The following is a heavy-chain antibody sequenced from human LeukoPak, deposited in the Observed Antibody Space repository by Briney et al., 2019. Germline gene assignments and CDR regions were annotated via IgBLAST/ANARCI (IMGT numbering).Heavy chain of an antibody. Sequence: ASVKVSCKASGYTFTGYYMHWVRQAPGQGLEWMGWINTNTGNPTYAQGFTGRFVFSLDTSVSTAYLQISSLKAEDTAVYYCASGIGDGYNYGAFDIWGQGTMVTVSS. CDR1: GYTFTGYY. CDR2: INTNTGNP. V-gene: IGHV7-4-1*02. D-gene: IGHD5-24*01. J-gene: IGHJ3*02. CDR3: ASGIGDGYNYGAFDI.